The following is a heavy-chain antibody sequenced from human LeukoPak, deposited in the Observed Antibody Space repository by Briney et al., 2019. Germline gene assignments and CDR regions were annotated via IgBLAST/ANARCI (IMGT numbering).Heavy chain of an antibody. Sequence: ASVKISCKVSGYTFTDYYMHWVQQAPGQGLEWMGGIIPIFGTANYAQKFQGRVTITTDESTSTAYMELSSLRSEDTAVYYCARNNIQYYYDSSGYYYFDYWGQGTLVTVSS. J-gene: IGHJ4*02. D-gene: IGHD3-22*01. CDR2: IIPIFGTA. CDR1: GYTFTDYY. CDR3: ARNNIQYYYDSSGYYYFDY. V-gene: IGHV1-69*05.